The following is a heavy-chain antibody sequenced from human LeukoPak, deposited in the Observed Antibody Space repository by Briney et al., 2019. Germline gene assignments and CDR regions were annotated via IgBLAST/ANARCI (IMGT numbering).Heavy chain of an antibody. CDR1: GYTFTSYG. D-gene: IGHD2-2*02. CDR3: ARDPGDCSSTSCYMGSYYYYYGMDV. J-gene: IGHJ6*02. CDR2: ISAYNGNT. Sequence: GASVKVSCKASGYTFTSYGISWVRQAPGQGLEWMGWISAYNGNTNYAQELQGRVTMTTDTSTSTAYMELRSLRSDDTAVYYCARDPGDCSSTSCYMGSYYYYYGMDVWGQGTTVTVSS. V-gene: IGHV1-18*01.